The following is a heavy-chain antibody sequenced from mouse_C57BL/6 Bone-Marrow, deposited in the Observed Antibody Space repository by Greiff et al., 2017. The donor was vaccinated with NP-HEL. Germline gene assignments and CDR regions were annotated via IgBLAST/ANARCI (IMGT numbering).Heavy chain of an antibody. CDR1: GFTFSDYG. D-gene: IGHD4-1*01. J-gene: IGHJ3*01. Sequence: EVQLVESGGGLVKPGGSLKLSCAASGFTFSDYGMHWVRQAPEKGLEWVAYISSGSSTIYYADTVKGRFTISRDNAKNTLFLQMTSLRSEDTAMYYCARNWDWAYWGQGTLVTVSA. CDR2: ISSGSSTI. CDR3: ARNWDWAY. V-gene: IGHV5-17*01.